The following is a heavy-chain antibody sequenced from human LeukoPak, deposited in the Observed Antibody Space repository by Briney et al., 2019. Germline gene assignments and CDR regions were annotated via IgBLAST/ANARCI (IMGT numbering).Heavy chain of an antibody. CDR1: GFTFGDYD. V-gene: IGHV3-49*04. D-gene: IGHD6-19*01. Sequence: GGSLRLSCTASGFTFGDYDMSWVRQAPGKGLEWVGFIRSKAYGGTTEYAASVKGRFTISRDDSKSIAYLQMNSLKTEDTAVYYCTRDLGVAGFDYWGQGTLVTVSS. J-gene: IGHJ4*02. CDR2: IRSKAYGGTT. CDR3: TRDLGVAGFDY.